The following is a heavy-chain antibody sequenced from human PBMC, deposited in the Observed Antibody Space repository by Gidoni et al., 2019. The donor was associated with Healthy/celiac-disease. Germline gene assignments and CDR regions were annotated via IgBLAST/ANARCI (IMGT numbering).Heavy chain of an antibody. J-gene: IGHJ4*02. D-gene: IGHD5-18*01. CDR2: ISSSSSTI. CDR3: ARSEVDTAID. Sequence: EVQLVESGGGLVQPGGSLSLSCAASGFTFSSYSMTWVRQAPGRGLEWVSYISSSSSTIYYADSVKGRFTISRDNAKNSLYLQMNSLRAEDTAVYYCARSEVDTAIDWGQGTLVTVSS. CDR1: GFTFSSYS. V-gene: IGHV3-48*01.